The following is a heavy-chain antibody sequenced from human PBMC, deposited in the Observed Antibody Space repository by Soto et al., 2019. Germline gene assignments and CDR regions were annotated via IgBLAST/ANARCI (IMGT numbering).Heavy chain of an antibody. V-gene: IGHV3-23*01. Sequence: PGGSLRLSCAASGFTFTSYVTYWVRQAPGKGLEFVSSISSSGSGTYYADSVQGRFITARDNSKNTLYLQMNSLTAEDTAVYYCAKGRSGGSLDWLDPWGQGTLVTVSS. J-gene: IGHJ5*02. CDR3: AKGRSGGSLDWLDP. D-gene: IGHD2-15*01. CDR2: ISSSGSGT. CDR1: GFTFTSYV.